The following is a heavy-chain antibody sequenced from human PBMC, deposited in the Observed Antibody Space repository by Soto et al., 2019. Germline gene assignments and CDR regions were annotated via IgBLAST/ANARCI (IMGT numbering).Heavy chain of an antibody. Sequence: QVQLVQSGAEVKKPGSSVKVSCKASGGTFSSYTISWVRQAPGQGLEWMGRITPILGIANYAQKFQGRVTITADKSTSTAYMELSSLRSEDTAVYYCARREAAAGTGWFDPWGQGTLVTVSS. CDR3: ARREAAAGTGWFDP. J-gene: IGHJ5*02. D-gene: IGHD6-13*01. CDR1: GGTFSSYT. CDR2: ITPILGIA. V-gene: IGHV1-69*02.